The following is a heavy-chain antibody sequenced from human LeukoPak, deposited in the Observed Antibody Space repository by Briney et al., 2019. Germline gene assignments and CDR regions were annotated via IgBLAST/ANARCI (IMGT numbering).Heavy chain of an antibody. D-gene: IGHD6-19*01. J-gene: IGHJ4*02. CDR3: AKSMASAASTGWSCFDY. CDR1: GYTFTGYY. V-gene: IGHV1-2*06. CDR2: INPNSGGT. Sequence: GASVTVSFTASGYTFTGYYIHWVRRAPGQGLEWMGRINPNSGGTTYAQKFQGRVAMTRDTSISTAYMELSTLRSDDTAVYFCAKSMASAASTGWSCFDYWGQGTLVTVSS.